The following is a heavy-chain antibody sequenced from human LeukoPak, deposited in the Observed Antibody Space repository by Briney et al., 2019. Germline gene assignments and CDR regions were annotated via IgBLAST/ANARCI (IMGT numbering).Heavy chain of an antibody. CDR1: GFTFSSYA. Sequence: QPGGSLRLSCAASGFTFSSYAMHWVRQAPGKGLEWVAVISYDGSNKYYADSVKGRFTISRDNSKNTLYLQMSSLRAEDTAVYYCARGELPHFDYWGQGTLVTVSS. V-gene: IGHV3-30*15. CDR2: ISYDGSNK. D-gene: IGHD1-26*01. CDR3: ARGELPHFDY. J-gene: IGHJ4*02.